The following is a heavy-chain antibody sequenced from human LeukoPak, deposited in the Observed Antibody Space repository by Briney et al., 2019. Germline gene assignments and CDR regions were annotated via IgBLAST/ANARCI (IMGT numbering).Heavy chain of an antibody. Sequence: SETLSLTXTVSGGSISSSSYYWGWIRQPPGKGLEWIGSIYYSGSTYYNPSLKSRVTISVDTSKNQFSLKLSSVTAADTAVYYCARLFSGWRGDYFDYWGQGTLVTVSS. V-gene: IGHV4-39*01. CDR1: GGSISSSSYY. CDR3: ARLFSGWRGDYFDY. D-gene: IGHD6-19*01. CDR2: IYYSGST. J-gene: IGHJ4*02.